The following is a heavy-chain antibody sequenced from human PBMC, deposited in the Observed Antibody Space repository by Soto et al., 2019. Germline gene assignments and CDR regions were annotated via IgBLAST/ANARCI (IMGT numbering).Heavy chain of an antibody. CDR2: ISAYNGNT. V-gene: IGHV1-18*01. Sequence: ASVKVSCKASGYTFTSYGISWVRQAPGQGLEWMGCISAYNGNTNYAQKLQGRVTMTTDTSTSTAYMELRSLRSDDAAVYDCARHGRSGSHNWFDHWGQGTLVTVSS. J-gene: IGHJ5*02. D-gene: IGHD3-10*01. CDR3: ARHGRSGSHNWFDH. CDR1: GYTFTSYG.